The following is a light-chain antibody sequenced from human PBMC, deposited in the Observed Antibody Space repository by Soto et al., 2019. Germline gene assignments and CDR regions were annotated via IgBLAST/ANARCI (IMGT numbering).Light chain of an antibody. V-gene: IGLV2-18*02. CDR2: EVS. CDR3: SSYTSSSTHV. CDR1: SSDVGNYNR. Sequence: QSALTQPPSVSGSPGQSVTISCTGTSSDVGNYNRVSWYQQPPGTAPKVIIYEVSNRPSGVPDRFSGSKSGNTASLTISGLKAEDEADYYCSSYTSSSTHVFGTGTKVTVL. J-gene: IGLJ1*01.